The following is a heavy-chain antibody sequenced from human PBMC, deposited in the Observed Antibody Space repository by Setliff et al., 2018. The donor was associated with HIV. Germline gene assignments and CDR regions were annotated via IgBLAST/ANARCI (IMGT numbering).Heavy chain of an antibody. J-gene: IGHJ3*02. Sequence: SVKVSCKASGGTFSNYAMHWVRQAPGQGLEWMGGIIPIVGQTNYAQKFQGRFTITADTSTNTAFMELTSLTSEDTAFYYCARAYRPRALDIWGQGTMVTVSS. CDR2: IIPIVGQT. CDR1: GGTFSNYA. CDR3: ARAYRPRALDI. V-gene: IGHV1-69*10. D-gene: IGHD1-26*01.